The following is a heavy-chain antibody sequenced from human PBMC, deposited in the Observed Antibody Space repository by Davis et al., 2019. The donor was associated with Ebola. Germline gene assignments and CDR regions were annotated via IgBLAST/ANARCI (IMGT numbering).Heavy chain of an antibody. CDR1: GGSINNYF. CDR3: ARLYYESRKGPPNSYDYALDV. D-gene: IGHD3-22*01. Sequence: SETLSLTCTLSGGSINNYFWSWMRQPPGKGLEWIGNIHYLGNTNYNPSLKSRVTMSVDTSKNQFSLNLSSVTSADTAMYYCARLYYESRKGPPNSYDYALDVWGQGTTVTVSS. CDR2: IHYLGNT. V-gene: IGHV4-59*08. J-gene: IGHJ6*02.